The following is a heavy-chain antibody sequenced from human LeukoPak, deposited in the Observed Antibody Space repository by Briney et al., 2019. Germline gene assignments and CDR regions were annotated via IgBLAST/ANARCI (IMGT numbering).Heavy chain of an antibody. D-gene: IGHD3-3*01. Sequence: SETLSLTCTVSGGSISSYYWSWLRQPPGKGLEWIGYIYYSGSTNYNPSLKSRVTISVDTSKNQFSLKLSSVTAADTAVYYCASGGFLEWLSPRYDAFDIWGQGTMVTVSS. V-gene: IGHV4-59*13. CDR1: GGSISSYY. CDR2: IYYSGST. J-gene: IGHJ3*02. CDR3: ASGGFLEWLSPRYDAFDI.